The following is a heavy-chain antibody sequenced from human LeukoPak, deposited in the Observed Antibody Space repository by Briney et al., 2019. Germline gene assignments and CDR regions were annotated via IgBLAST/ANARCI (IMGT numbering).Heavy chain of an antibody. J-gene: IGHJ5*01. CDR2: IIPIFGTA. CDR1: GGTFSSYA. CDR3: ATEGLRAPPHFDS. Sequence: SVKVSFKASGGTFSSYAIIWVRQAPGQGREWMGGIIPIFGTATYAQKFQGSVTITADESTSPAYMELGTLRPEATAVYYCATEGLRAPPHFDSWGQGTLVTLS. V-gene: IGHV1-69*01. D-gene: IGHD2-21*02.